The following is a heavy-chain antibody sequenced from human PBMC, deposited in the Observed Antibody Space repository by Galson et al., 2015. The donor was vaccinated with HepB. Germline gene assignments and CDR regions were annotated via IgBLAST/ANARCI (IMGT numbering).Heavy chain of an antibody. J-gene: IGHJ5*02. V-gene: IGHV4-39*01. CDR3: ARPGLSSSWSNWFDP. Sequence: ETLSLTCTVSGGSISSSSYYWGWIRQSPGKGLEWIGSIHYAGSTYYNPSLKSRVTISVDTSKNQFSLRLSSVTAADTAVYFCARPGLSSSWSNWFDPWGQGTLVTVSS. D-gene: IGHD6-13*01. CDR2: IHYAGST. CDR1: GGSISSSSYY.